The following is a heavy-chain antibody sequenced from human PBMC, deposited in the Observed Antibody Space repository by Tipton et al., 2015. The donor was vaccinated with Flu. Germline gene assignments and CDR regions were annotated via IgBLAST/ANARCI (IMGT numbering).Heavy chain of an antibody. J-gene: IGHJ6*02. Sequence: SLRLSCAASGFTFSRNWMSWVRQAPGQGLEWVANIKQDGSAKYYVDSVKGRFTISIDNAKNSGYLQMNSLRVEDTAVYYCAREWGGYPPWCSYAMDVWGQGTTVTVSS. CDR1: GFTFSRNW. CDR2: IKQDGSAK. CDR3: AREWGGYPPWCSYAMDV. D-gene: IGHD3-16*02. V-gene: IGHV3-7*01.